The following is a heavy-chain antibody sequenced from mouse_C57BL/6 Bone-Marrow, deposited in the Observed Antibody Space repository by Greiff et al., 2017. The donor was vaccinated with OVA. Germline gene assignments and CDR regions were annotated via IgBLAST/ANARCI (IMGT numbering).Heavy chain of an antibody. CDR2: ISYDGSN. D-gene: IGHD3-3*01. Sequence: EVKLQESGPGLVKPSQSLSLTCSVTGYSITSGYYWNWIRQFPGNKLEWMGYISYDGSNNYNPSLKNRISITRDTSKNQFFLKLNSVTTEDTATYYCAEGAYWGQGTLVTVSA. V-gene: IGHV3-6*01. CDR1: GYSITSGYY. J-gene: IGHJ3*01. CDR3: AEGAY.